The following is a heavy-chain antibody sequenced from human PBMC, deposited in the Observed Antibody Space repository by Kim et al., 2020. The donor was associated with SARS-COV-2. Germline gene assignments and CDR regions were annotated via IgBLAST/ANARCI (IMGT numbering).Heavy chain of an antibody. V-gene: IGHV4-34*01. J-gene: IGHJ4*02. Sequence: NYNPSLKSRVTISVDTSKNQFSRKLGSVTAADTAVYYCARGYSSSWYLDYWGQGTLVTVSS. D-gene: IGHD6-13*01. CDR3: ARGYSSSWYLDY.